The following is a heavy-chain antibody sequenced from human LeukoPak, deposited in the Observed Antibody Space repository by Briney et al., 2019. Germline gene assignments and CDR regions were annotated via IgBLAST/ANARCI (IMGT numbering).Heavy chain of an antibody. V-gene: IGHV3-23*01. Sequence: GGSLRLSCAASGLSFSFYAMSWVRQAPGKGLEWVSSISGGGAGTYYADSVRGRFTISRDNSKNTLYLQMNSLRAEDTAVFYCAREARTTLDYWGQGTLVTVSS. CDR2: ISGGGAGT. J-gene: IGHJ4*02. CDR1: GLSFSFYA. CDR3: AREARTTLDY. D-gene: IGHD2/OR15-2a*01.